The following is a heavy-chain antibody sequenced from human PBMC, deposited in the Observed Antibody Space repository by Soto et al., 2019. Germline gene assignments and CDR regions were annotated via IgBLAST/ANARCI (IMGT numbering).Heavy chain of an antibody. CDR1: GFTCSNYD. CDR3: VRAGGVGATWSWFDP. J-gene: IGHJ5*02. V-gene: IGHV3-13*01. Sequence: EVQLVESGGGLVQPGGSLRLSCAASGFTCSNYDIHWVRQITGKDLEWVAAIGTGGDTYFPDSLKGRFTISRENVKNSLYLQMNSLRADDTAVYYCVRAGGVGATWSWFDPWGQGTLVTVSS. D-gene: IGHD1-26*01. CDR2: IGTGGDT.